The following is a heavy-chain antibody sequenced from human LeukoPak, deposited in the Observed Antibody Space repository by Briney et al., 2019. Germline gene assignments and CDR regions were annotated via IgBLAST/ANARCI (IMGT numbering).Heavy chain of an antibody. CDR3: AKRRGLEVLCYYYMDV. Sequence: GGSLRLSCAASGFTFNSYAMTWVRQAPGKGLEWVSAISGSGGGTYFADSVKGRFTISRDNSKNTLYLQMDSLRAEDTAVYYCAKRRGLEVLCYYYMDVWGKGTTVTVSS. CDR2: ISGSGGGT. J-gene: IGHJ6*03. D-gene: IGHD1-7*01. V-gene: IGHV3-23*01. CDR1: GFTFNSYA.